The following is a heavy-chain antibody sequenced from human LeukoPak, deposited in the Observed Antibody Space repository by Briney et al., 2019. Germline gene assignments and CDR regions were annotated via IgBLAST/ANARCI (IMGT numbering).Heavy chain of an antibody. J-gene: IGHJ5*02. CDR1: GGSISSGSYY. CDR2: IYTSGST. CDR3: AREGNWFDP. Sequence: SQTLSLTCTVSGGSISSGSYYWSWIRQPAGKGLEWIGRIYTSGSTNYNPSLKSRVTISVDTSKNQSSLKLSSVTAADTAVYYCAREGNWFDPWGQETLVTVSS. V-gene: IGHV4-61*02.